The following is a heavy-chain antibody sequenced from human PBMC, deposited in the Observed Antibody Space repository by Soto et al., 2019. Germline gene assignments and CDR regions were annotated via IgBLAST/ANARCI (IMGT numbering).Heavy chain of an antibody. V-gene: IGHV4-39*01. CDR2: IDYSGTT. D-gene: IGHD2-2*01. Sequence: SETLSLTCSVSGGSMSSSGYYWGWIRQPPGKGLEWIGTIDYSGTTYHNPSLKSRVIISVDTSKNQFSLNLSSVTATDTAVYYCARRKQGYCTSTKCFGPFDIWGQGTMVTVSS. CDR3: ARRKQGYCTSTKCFGPFDI. J-gene: IGHJ3*02. CDR1: GGSMSSSGYY.